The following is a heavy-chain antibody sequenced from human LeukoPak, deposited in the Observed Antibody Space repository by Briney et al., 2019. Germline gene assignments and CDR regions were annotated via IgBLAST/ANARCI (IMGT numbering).Heavy chain of an antibody. V-gene: IGHV1-69*05. J-gene: IGHJ6*03. Sequence: SVKVSCKASGGTFSSYAISWVRQAPGQGLEWMGGIIPILGTANYAQKFQGRVTITTDESTSTAYMELSSLRSEDPAVYYCARGPVYYYYMDVWGKGTTVTVSS. CDR2: IIPILGTA. CDR3: ARGPVYYYYMDV. D-gene: IGHD1-14*01. CDR1: GGTFSSYA.